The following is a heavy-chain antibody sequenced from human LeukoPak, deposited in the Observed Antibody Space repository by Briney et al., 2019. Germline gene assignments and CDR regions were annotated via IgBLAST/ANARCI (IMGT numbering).Heavy chain of an antibody. D-gene: IGHD3-10*01. CDR3: APEGEGDFFDY. CDR2: ISYDGSNK. CDR1: GFTFSSYA. J-gene: IGHJ4*02. Sequence: GGSLRLSCAASGFTFSSYAMHWVRQAPGKGLEWVAVISYDGSNKYYADSVKGRFTISRDNSKNTLYLQMNSLRAEDTAVYYCAPEGEGDFFDYWGQGTLVTVSS. V-gene: IGHV3-30-3*02.